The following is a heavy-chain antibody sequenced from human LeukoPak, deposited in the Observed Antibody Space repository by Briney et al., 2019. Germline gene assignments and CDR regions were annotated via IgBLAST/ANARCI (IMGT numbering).Heavy chain of an antibody. Sequence: GGSLRLSCAASGFTFSSYAVSWVRQAPGKGLEWVSAISGSGGSTYYADSVKGRFTISRDNSKNTLYLQMNSLRAEDTAVYYCAKDERQGLQRLVLGFDYWGQGTLVTVSS. CDR1: GFTFSSYA. D-gene: IGHD6-13*01. CDR3: AKDERQGLQRLVLGFDY. J-gene: IGHJ4*02. V-gene: IGHV3-23*01. CDR2: ISGSGGST.